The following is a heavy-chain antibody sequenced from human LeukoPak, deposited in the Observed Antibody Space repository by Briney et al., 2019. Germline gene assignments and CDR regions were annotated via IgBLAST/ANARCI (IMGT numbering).Heavy chain of an antibody. CDR1: GGTFSSYA. D-gene: IGHD5-12*01. Sequence: SVKVSCKASGGTFSSYAISWVRQAPGQGREWMGGIIPIFGTANYAQRFQGRVTITADESTSTAYMELSSLRSEDTAVYYCARVSGYSGYDRDYSSQGTLVTVSS. J-gene: IGHJ4*02. CDR3: ARVSGYSGYDRDY. V-gene: IGHV1-69*13. CDR2: IIPIFGTA.